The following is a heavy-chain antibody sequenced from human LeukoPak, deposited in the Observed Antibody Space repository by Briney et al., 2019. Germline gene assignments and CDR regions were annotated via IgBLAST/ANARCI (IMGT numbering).Heavy chain of an antibody. D-gene: IGHD3-10*01. CDR3: ATRKSRYGGDY. CDR2: IYSGGGT. V-gene: IGHV3-53*01. Sequence: GGSLRLSCAASGFTVSSNYTTWVRQAPGKGLEWVSVIYSGGGTYYADSVKGRFTISRDNSKNTLYLQMNSLRAEDTAVYYCATRKSRYGGDYWGQGTLVTVSS. J-gene: IGHJ4*02. CDR1: GFTVSSNY.